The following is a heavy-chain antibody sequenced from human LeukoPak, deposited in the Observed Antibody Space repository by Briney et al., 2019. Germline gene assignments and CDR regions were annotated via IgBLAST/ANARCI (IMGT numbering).Heavy chain of an antibody. J-gene: IGHJ4*02. D-gene: IGHD2-21*01. CDR3: AIHNPLTLVGTKKSRGRLDY. Sequence: GGSLRLSCEASGFTFSNYWMSWVRQPPGKGLEWVANIKEDGSEKDYVDSVKGRFTISRDNAKNSLYLQMNSLRAEDTAVYYCAIHNPLTLVGTKKSRGRLDYWGQGTLVTVSS. CDR2: IKEDGSEK. CDR1: GFTFSNYW. V-gene: IGHV3-7*01.